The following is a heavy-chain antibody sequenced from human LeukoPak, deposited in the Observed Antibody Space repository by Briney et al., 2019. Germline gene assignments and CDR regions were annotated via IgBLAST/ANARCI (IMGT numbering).Heavy chain of an antibody. V-gene: IGHV4-4*09. CDR3: ARQWYYDFWSGYDP. Sequence: SETLSLTCTVSGGSISSYYWSWIRQPPGKGLEWIGYIYTSGSTNYNPSLKSRVTISVDTSKNQFSLKLSSVTAADTAVYYCARQWYYDFWSGYDPWGQGTPVTVSS. CDR1: GGSISSYY. J-gene: IGHJ5*02. CDR2: IYTSGST. D-gene: IGHD3-3*01.